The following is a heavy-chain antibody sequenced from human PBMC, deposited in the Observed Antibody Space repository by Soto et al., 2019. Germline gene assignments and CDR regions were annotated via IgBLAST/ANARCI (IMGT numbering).Heavy chain of an antibody. D-gene: IGHD6-13*01. CDR1: GYTFTSYA. V-gene: IGHV1-3*01. CDR3: ANGPSSSWYSPTVYYGMDV. CDR2: INAGNGNT. Sequence: ASVKVSCKASGYTFTSYAMHWVRQAPGQRLEWMGWINAGNGNTKYSQKFQGRVTITRDTSASTAYMELSSLRSEDTAVYYCANGPSSSWYSPTVYYGMDVWGQGTTVTVSS. J-gene: IGHJ6*02.